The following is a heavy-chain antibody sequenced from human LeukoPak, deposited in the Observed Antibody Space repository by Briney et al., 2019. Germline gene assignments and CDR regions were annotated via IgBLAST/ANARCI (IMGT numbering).Heavy chain of an antibody. D-gene: IGHD1-26*01. V-gene: IGHV4-59*12. CDR1: GGSISSYY. CDR3: ARDGRAFDY. Sequence: SETLTLTCTVSGGSISSYYWSWIRQPPGKGLEWIGYIYYSGSTNYNPSLKSRVTISVDTSKNQFSLKLSSVTAADTAVYYCARDGRAFDYWGQGTLVTVSS. CDR2: IYYSGST. J-gene: IGHJ4*02.